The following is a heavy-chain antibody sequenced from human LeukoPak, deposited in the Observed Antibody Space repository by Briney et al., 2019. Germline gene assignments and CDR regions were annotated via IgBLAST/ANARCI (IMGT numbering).Heavy chain of an antibody. CDR3: ARRRTTGTTGYFDY. CDR1: GGSISTYY. Sequence: SETLSLTCTVSGGSISTYYWSWIRQPPGKGLEWIGYIYTTESTNYNPSLESRVTISVDTSKNQFSLMLSSVTAADTAFYYCARRRTTGTTGYFDYWGQGILVTASS. D-gene: IGHD1-1*01. CDR2: IYTTEST. J-gene: IGHJ4*02. V-gene: IGHV4-4*09.